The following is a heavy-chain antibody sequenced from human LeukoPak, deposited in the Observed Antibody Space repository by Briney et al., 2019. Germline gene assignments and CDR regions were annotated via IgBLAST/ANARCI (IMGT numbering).Heavy chain of an antibody. Sequence: GASVKVSCKASGYTFTGYYMHWVRQATGQGLEWMGWMNPNSGNTGYAQKFQGRVTMTRNTSISTAYMELSSLRSEDTAVYYCARGIKVRGVYYFDYWGQGTLVTVSS. CDR1: GYTFTGYY. D-gene: IGHD3-10*01. V-gene: IGHV1-8*02. CDR3: ARGIKVRGVYYFDY. CDR2: MNPNSGNT. J-gene: IGHJ4*02.